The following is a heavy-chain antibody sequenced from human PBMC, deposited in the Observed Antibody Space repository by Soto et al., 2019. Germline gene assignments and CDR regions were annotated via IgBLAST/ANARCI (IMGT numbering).Heavy chain of an antibody. CDR3: ASHYYDSSGYWPY. D-gene: IGHD3-22*01. V-gene: IGHV4-59*01. CDR2: IYYSGST. J-gene: IGHJ4*02. Sequence: SETLSLTCTVSGGSISSYYWSWIRQPPGKGLEWIGYIYYSGSTNYNPSLKSRVTISVDTSKNQFSLKLSSVTAADTAVYYCASHYYDSSGYWPYWGQGTLVTVSS. CDR1: GGSISSYY.